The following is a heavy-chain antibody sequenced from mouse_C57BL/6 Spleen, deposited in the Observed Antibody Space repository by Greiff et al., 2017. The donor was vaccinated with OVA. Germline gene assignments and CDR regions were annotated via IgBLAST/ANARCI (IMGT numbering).Heavy chain of an antibody. J-gene: IGHJ4*01. D-gene: IGHD2-3*01. V-gene: IGHV5-12*01. CDR3: ARSIYDGLYYAMDY. CDR1: GFTFSDYY. Sequence: EVQGVESGGGLVQPGGSLKLSCAASGFTFSDYYMYWVRQTPEKRLEWVAYISNGGGSTYYPDTVKGRFTISRDNAKNTLYLQMSRLKSEDTAMYYCARSIYDGLYYAMDYWGQGTSVTVSS. CDR2: ISNGGGST.